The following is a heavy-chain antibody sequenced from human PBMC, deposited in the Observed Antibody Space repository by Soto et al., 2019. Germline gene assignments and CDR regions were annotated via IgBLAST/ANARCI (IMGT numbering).Heavy chain of an antibody. V-gene: IGHV4-30-2*01. CDR3: ARRRGFPYYYGMDV. J-gene: IGHJ6*02. CDR1: GGSISSGGYS. CDR2: IYPSGST. Sequence: QLQLQESGSGLVKPSQTLSLTCAVSGGSISSGGYSWSWIRQPPGKGLEWIGYIYPSGSTYYNPSLKTRVTISVDRSKNQFSPKLSSVTAADTAVYYCARRRGFPYYYGMDVWGQGTTVTVSS. D-gene: IGHD5-12*01.